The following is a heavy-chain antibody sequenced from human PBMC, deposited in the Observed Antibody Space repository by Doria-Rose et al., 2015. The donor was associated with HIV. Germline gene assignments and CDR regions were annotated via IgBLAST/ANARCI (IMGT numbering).Heavy chain of an antibody. CDR2: IFSDDER. D-gene: IGHD6-13*01. V-gene: IGHV2-26*01. CDR1: GVSLSSPGMG. J-gene: IGHJ4*02. Sequence: QVQLVQSGPVLVKPTETLTLTCTASGVSLSSPGMGVSWIRQPPGKALEWLANIFSDDERSYKTSLKSRLTNSRGTSKSQVVLTMTDMDPVDTATYYCARIKSSRWYHKYYFDFWGQGTLVIVSA. CDR3: ARIKSSRWYHKYYFDF.